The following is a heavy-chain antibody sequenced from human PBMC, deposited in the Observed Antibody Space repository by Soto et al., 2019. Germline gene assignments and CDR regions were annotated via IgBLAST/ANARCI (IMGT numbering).Heavy chain of an antibody. CDR3: ASQGLQRSPFDY. V-gene: IGHV1-69*13. CDR2: IIPIFGTA. CDR1: GGTFSSYA. D-gene: IGHD4-4*01. J-gene: IGHJ4*02. Sequence: SVKVSCKVSGGTFSSYAISWVRQAPGQGLEWMGGIIPIFGTANYAQKFQGRVTITADESTSTAYMELSSLRSEDTAVYYCASQGLQRSPFDYWGQGTLVTVSS.